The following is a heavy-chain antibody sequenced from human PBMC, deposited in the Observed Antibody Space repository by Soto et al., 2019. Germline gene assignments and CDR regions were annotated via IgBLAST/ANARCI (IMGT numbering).Heavy chain of an antibody. J-gene: IGHJ4*02. V-gene: IGHV3-72*01. CDR3: VRDNAIGHGTFDY. D-gene: IGHD2-8*01. CDR2: IRNRVDSYTT. Sequence: GVLRLSCATSVFSFSDHYMDWFLQAPGGGLEWVGRIRNRVDSYTTEYAASVRGRFTVSRDDSKNSVFLQMNSLRTEDTAVYYCVRDNAIGHGTFDYWGQGTLVTVSS. CDR1: VFSFSDHY.